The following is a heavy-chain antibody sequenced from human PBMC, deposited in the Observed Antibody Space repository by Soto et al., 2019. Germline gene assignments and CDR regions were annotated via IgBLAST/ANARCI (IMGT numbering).Heavy chain of an antibody. CDR3: ARPFQSWPGGWYFDL. CDR1: GGTFSSYS. J-gene: IGHJ2*01. V-gene: IGHV1-69*01. CDR2: IIPIFGTA. D-gene: IGHD3-16*01. Sequence: QVQLVQSGAEVKKPGSSVKVSCKASGGTFSSYSINWVRQAPGQGLEWMGGIIPIFGTANSAQKFQSRVTLTADESTSTAHMELNSLRNEDTAVYYCARPFQSWPGGWYFDLWGRGTLVTVSS.